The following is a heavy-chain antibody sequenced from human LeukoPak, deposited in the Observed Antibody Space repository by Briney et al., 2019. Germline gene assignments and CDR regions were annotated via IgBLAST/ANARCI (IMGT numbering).Heavy chain of an antibody. CDR1: GYTFTSYG. Sequence: ASVKVSCKASGYTFTSYGISWVRQAPGQGLEWMGWISAYNGNTNYAQKLQGRVTMTTDTSTSTAYMELRSLRSDDTAVYHCARCFDSGWSQSWTTDYWGQGTLVTVSS. V-gene: IGHV1-18*01. D-gene: IGHD6-19*01. J-gene: IGHJ4*02. CDR3: ARCFDSGWSQSWTTDY. CDR2: ISAYNGNT.